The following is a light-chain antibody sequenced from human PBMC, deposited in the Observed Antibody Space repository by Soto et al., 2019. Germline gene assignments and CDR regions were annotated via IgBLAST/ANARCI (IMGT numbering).Light chain of an antibody. V-gene: IGKV1D-12*01. J-gene: IGKJ5*01. CDR2: AAS. Sequence: DIQITQTPSSVSASVGDRVTMTCRASQGISSSLAWYQQKRGKAPKLLIYAASSLQSGVPSRFSGSGSGTDFTLTISSLQPEDFATYYCLQANSFPFTFGQGTRLEIK. CDR3: LQANSFPFT. CDR1: QGISSS.